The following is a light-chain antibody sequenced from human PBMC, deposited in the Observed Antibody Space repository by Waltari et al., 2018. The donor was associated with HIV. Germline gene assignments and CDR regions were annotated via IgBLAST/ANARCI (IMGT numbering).Light chain of an antibody. V-gene: IGLV2-11*01. CDR3: CSYAGGYTLV. Sequence: QSTLTQPRSVSGSPRQSVTISCTGTSSDVGRYDYVSWYQQHPAKAPKLIIYDVTTRPSGVPDRFSGSKSGNTASLTISGLQAGDESDFYCCSYAGGYTLVFGGGTKLTVL. J-gene: IGLJ2*01. CDR1: SSDVGRYDY. CDR2: DVT.